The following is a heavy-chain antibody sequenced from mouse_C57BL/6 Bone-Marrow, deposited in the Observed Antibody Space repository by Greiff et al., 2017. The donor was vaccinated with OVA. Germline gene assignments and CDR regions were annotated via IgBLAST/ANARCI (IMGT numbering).Heavy chain of an antibody. Sequence: EVKLLESGAELVRPGASVKLSCTASGFNIKDDYMHWVKQRPEQGLEWIGWIDPENGDTEYASKFQGKATITADTSSNTAYLQLSSLTSEDTAVYYCTIWLLLWFAYWGQGTLVTVSA. CDR3: TIWLLLWFAY. V-gene: IGHV14-4*01. J-gene: IGHJ3*01. CDR2: IDPENGDT. CDR1: GFNIKDDY. D-gene: IGHD2-3*01.